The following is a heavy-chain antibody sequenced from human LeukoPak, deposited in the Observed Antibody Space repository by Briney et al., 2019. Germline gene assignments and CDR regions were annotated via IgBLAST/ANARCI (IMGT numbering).Heavy chain of an antibody. V-gene: IGHV1-2*02. CDR1: GYTFTGYY. J-gene: IGHJ4*01. Sequence: ASVKVSCKASGYTFTGYYMHWVRQAPGQGLMRMGWINPNSGGTNYAQKFQGRVTMTRDTSISTAYMELSRLRSDDTAVYYCARVVPAAMADYWGQGTLVTVSS. CDR3: ARVVPAAMADY. D-gene: IGHD2-2*01. CDR2: INPNSGGT.